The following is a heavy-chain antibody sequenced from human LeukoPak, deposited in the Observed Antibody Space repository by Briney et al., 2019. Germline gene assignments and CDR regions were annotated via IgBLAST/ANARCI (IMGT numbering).Heavy chain of an antibody. CDR1: GGSFSGYY. D-gene: IGHD3-3*01. CDR3: ARLRDYDFWSGYLYYFDY. Sequence: SETLSLTCAVYGGSFSGYYWSWIRQPPGKGLEWIGEINHSGSTNYNPSLKSRVTISVDTSKNQFSLKLSSVTAADTAEYYCARLRDYDFWSGYLYYFDYWGQGTLVTVSS. V-gene: IGHV4-34*01. J-gene: IGHJ4*02. CDR2: INHSGST.